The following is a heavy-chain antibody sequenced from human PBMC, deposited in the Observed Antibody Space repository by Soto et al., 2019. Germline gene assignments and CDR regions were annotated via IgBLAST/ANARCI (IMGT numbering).Heavy chain of an antibody. J-gene: IGHJ3*02. CDR2: INHSGST. CDR1: GGSFSGYY. Sequence: QVQLQQWGAGLLKPSETLSLTCAVYGGSFSGYYWSWIRQPPGKGLEWIGEINHSGSTNYNPSLKGRVTMSVDTSKNQFSLKLRSVTAADTAVYYCARLALRFHGAFDIWGQGTMVTVSS. CDR3: ARLALRFHGAFDI. D-gene: IGHD3-3*01. V-gene: IGHV4-34*01.